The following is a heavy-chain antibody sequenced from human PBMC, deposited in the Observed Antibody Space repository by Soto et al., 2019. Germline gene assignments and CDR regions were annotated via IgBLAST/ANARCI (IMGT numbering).Heavy chain of an antibody. D-gene: IGHD3-3*01. Sequence: QVQLVQFGAEVKKPGASVKVSCKASGYTFTSYGISWVRQAPGQGLEWMGWISAYNGNTNYAQKLQGRVTMTTDTSTSTAYMELRSLRSDDTAVYYCARARAASTIFGVVIASHHNWFDPWGQGTLVTVSS. V-gene: IGHV1-18*01. CDR2: ISAYNGNT. CDR1: GYTFTSYG. J-gene: IGHJ5*02. CDR3: ARARAASTIFGVVIASHHNWFDP.